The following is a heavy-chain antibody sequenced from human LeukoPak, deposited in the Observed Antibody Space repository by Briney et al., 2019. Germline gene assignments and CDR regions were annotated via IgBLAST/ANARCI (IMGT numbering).Heavy chain of an antibody. V-gene: IGHV1-18*01. CDR1: GYTFTSYG. J-gene: IGHJ6*02. Sequence: VSVKVSCQASGYTFTSYGISWVRQAPGQGLEWMGWISAYNGNTNYAQKLQGRVTMTTDTSTSTAYMELRSLRSDDTAVYYCARDVRLYGGGYYYYYGMDVWGQGTTVTVSS. CDR3: ARDVRLYGGGYYYYYGMDV. CDR2: ISAYNGNT. D-gene: IGHD4-23*01.